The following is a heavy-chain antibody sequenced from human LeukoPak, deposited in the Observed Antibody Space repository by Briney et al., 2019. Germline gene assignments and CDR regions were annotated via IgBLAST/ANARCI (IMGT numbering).Heavy chain of an antibody. J-gene: IGHJ5*02. D-gene: IGHD2-2*02. V-gene: IGHV4-59*01. CDR1: LGSISIYY. CDR2: IYYSGNT. Sequence: SETLSLTCTVSLGSISIYYWSWIRQRPGKGLEWIGYIYYSGNTKYTTPPTCRVTIPVDTSNNQSSFKLSSTTSADTAVYYCARFIRGACGSRCYTPYNWFDPWGEGTLVTVSS. CDR3: ARFIRGACGSRCYTPYNWFDP.